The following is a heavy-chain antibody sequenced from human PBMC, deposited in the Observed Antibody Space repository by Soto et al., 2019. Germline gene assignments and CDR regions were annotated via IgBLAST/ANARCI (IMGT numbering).Heavy chain of an antibody. CDR3: ASGFGNVDIVAIALPN. V-gene: IGHV3-21*01. Sequence: GESLKISCAASGFTFSSYSMNWVRQAPGKGLEWVSSISSSSSYIYYADSVKGRFTISRDNAKNSLYLQMNSLRAEDTAVYYCASGFGNVDIVAIALPNWGQGTLVTVSS. J-gene: IGHJ4*02. CDR1: GFTFSSYS. D-gene: IGHD5-12*01. CDR2: ISSSSSYI.